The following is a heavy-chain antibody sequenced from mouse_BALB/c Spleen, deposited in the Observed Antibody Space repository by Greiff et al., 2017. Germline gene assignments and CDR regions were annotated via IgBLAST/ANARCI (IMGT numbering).Heavy chain of an antibody. CDR3: ARSPVYYGSSYWYFDV. D-gene: IGHD1-1*01. V-gene: IGHV3-8*02. CDR1: GDSITSGY. Sequence: EVQLVESGPSLVKPSQTLSLTCSVTGDSITSGYWNWIRKFPGNKLEYMGYISYSGSTYYNPSLKSRISITRDTSKNQYYLQLNSVTTEDTATYYCARSPVYYGSSYWYFDVWGAGTTVTVSS. CDR2: ISYSGST. J-gene: IGHJ1*01.